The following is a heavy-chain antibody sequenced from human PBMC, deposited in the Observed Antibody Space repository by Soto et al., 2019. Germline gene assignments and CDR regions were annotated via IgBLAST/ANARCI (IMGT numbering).Heavy chain of an antibody. CDR1: GFSLIDYP. Sequence: QVQLVQSGAGVRKPGASVKVSCKASGFSLIDYPITWVRQAPGQGLEWMGWISANSGNTNYARNLQDRVTMTTDTSTNTAYLELRSVTSDDTPVYYCARRPTFSHGDFVTYYFEYLGQGTRVTVSS. CDR2: ISANSGNT. CDR3: ARRPTFSHGDFVTYYFEY. D-gene: IGHD4-17*01. J-gene: IGHJ4*02. V-gene: IGHV1-18*01.